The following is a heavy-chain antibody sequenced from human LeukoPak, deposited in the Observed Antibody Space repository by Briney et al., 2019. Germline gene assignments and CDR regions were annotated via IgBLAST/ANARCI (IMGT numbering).Heavy chain of an antibody. CDR1: GYSISSGYY. CDR2: IYHSGST. D-gene: IGHD6-19*01. J-gene: IGHJ4*02. V-gene: IGHV4-38-2*01. Sequence: PSETLSLTCAVSGYSISSGYYWGWIRQPPGKGLEWIGSIYHSGSTYYNPSLKSRVTISVDTSKNQFSLKLSSVTAADTAVYYCARRGVAGTPYYFDYWGQGTLVTVSS. CDR3: ARRGVAGTPYYFDY.